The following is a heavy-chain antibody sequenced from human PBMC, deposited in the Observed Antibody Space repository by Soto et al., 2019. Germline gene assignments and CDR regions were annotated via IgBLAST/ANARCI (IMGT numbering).Heavy chain of an antibody. D-gene: IGHD3-22*01. CDR2: IIPIFGTA. Sequence: GASVKVSCNASGGTFSSYAISWVRQAPGQRLEWMGGIIPIFGTANYAQKFQSRVTITADKSTSTAYMELSSLRSEDTAVYYCAREFVAAAGTIDYDSSGHYTGPDAFDIWGQGTMVTVSS. J-gene: IGHJ3*02. CDR1: GGTFSSYA. CDR3: AREFVAAAGTIDYDSSGHYTGPDAFDI. V-gene: IGHV1-69*06.